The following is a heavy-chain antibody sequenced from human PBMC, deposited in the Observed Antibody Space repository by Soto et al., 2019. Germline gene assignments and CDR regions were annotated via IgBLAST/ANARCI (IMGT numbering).Heavy chain of an antibody. Sequence: EVQLLESGGGLVQPGGSLRLTCAASGFTFSSYGISWIRLSPGKGLEWVSVIIGGGDTTYYTPSVKGRFTISRDDFRNTLYLQMNSLRTEDTAIYYCAKLRDFVVLPAGILDYWGPGTLVTVSS. CDR1: GFTFSSYG. CDR3: AKLRDFVVLPAGILDY. J-gene: IGHJ4*02. V-gene: IGHV3-23*01. CDR2: IIGGGDTT. D-gene: IGHD2-8*01.